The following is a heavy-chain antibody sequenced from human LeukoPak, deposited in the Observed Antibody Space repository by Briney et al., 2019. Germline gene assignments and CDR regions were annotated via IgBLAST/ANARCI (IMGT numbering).Heavy chain of an antibody. Sequence: ASVKVSCKASGYTFTSYGINWVRQATGQGLEWMGWMNPNSGKTGYAQKFQGRVTMTTDTSANTAYMDLSSLRSEDTAVYYCARLSSHYGDYKVDPWGQGTLVTVSS. V-gene: IGHV1-8*02. J-gene: IGHJ5*02. CDR3: ARLSSHYGDYKVDP. D-gene: IGHD4-17*01. CDR2: MNPNSGKT. CDR1: GYTFTSYG.